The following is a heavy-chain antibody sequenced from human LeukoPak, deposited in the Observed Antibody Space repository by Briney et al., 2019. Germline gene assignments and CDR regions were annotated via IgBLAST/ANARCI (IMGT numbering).Heavy chain of an antibody. J-gene: IGHJ6*02. Sequence: GGTLRLSCAASGFTFSDYYMSWLRQAPGKGLKWVSYISSSGSTIYYADSVKGRFTISRDNAKNSLYLQMNSLRAEDTAVYYCAKGGSGSQLYYYYYYGMDVWGQGTTVTVSS. CDR3: AKGGSGSQLYYYYYYGMDV. D-gene: IGHD3-10*01. CDR2: ISSSGSTI. V-gene: IGHV3-11*01. CDR1: GFTFSDYY.